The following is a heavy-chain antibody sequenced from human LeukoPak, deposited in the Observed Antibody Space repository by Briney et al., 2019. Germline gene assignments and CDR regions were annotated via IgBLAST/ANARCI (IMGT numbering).Heavy chain of an antibody. D-gene: IGHD6-19*01. V-gene: IGHV3-23*01. CDR1: GFTFSSYA. CDR3: AKARVPMGHGTAVAGTRGHNFDY. J-gene: IGHJ4*02. CDR2: ISGSGGST. Sequence: GGSLRLSCAASGFTFSSYAMSWVRQAPGKGLEWVSAISGSGGSTYYADSVKGRFTISRDNSKNTLYLQMNSLRAEDTAVYYCAKARVPMGHGTAVAGTRGHNFDYWGQGTLVTVSS.